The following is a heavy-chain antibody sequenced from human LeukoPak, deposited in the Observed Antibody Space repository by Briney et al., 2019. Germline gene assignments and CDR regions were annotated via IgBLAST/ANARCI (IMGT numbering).Heavy chain of an antibody. CDR3: AKTYYDYVWGSYRLHYFDY. CDR2: ISGSGGST. J-gene: IGHJ4*02. V-gene: IGHV3-23*01. Sequence: GGSLRLSCAASGFTFSSYAMSWVRQAPGKGLEWVSAISGSGGSTYYADSVKGRFTISRDNSKNTLYLQMNSLRAEDTAVYYCAKTYYDYVWGSYRLHYFDYWGQGTLVTVSS. D-gene: IGHD3-16*02. CDR1: GFTFSSYA.